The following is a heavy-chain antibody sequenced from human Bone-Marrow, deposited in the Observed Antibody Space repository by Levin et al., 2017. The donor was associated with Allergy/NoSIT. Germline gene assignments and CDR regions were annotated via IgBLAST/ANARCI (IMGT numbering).Heavy chain of an antibody. CDR1: GFTFSDYY. D-gene: IGHD3-9*01. CDR2: ISSSGTTR. CDR3: ARESPDYDILSGYYGPYFDY. Sequence: GGSLRLSCAASGFTFSDYYISWIRQAPGKGLEWISYISSSGTTRYLVDSLRGRFTISRDNALNSVYLQMNSLRAEDTAVYFCARESPDYDILSGYYGPYFDYWGQGTLVTVSS. V-gene: IGHV3-11*01. J-gene: IGHJ4*02.